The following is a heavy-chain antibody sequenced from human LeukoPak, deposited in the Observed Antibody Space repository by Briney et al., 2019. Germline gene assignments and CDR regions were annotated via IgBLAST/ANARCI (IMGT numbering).Heavy chain of an antibody. J-gene: IGHJ4*02. Sequence: GGSLRLSCAASGFIFTNYWMSWVRQAPGKGLEWVSAISGSGGSTYYADSVKGRFTISRDNSKNTLYLQMNSLRAEDTAVYYCAQLSGYEYYFDYWGQGTLVTVSS. CDR3: AQLSGYEYYFDY. D-gene: IGHD5-12*01. CDR2: ISGSGGST. V-gene: IGHV3-23*01. CDR1: GFIFTNYW.